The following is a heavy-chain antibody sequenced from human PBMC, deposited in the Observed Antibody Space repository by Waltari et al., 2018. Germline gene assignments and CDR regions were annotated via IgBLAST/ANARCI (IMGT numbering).Heavy chain of an antibody. D-gene: IGHD6-6*01. CDR3: AGVAPIVPYYGLNV. Sequence: QVQLQQWGAGLLRPSETLSLTCAVYGGSFRVYYWIWIRQPPGKGLEWIGEVNYYGRTNYNPSLKSRVTISVDRSKKQFSLKVTSVTAADTALYFCAGVAPIVPYYGLNVWGQGTTVAVSS. J-gene: IGHJ6*02. CDR1: GGSFRVYY. CDR2: VNYYGRT. V-gene: IGHV4-34*01.